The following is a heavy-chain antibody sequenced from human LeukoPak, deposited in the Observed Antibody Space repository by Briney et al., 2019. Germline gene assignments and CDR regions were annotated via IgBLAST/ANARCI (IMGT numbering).Heavy chain of an antibody. CDR1: GFTFSSYA. D-gene: IGHD3-10*01. Sequence: GGSLRLSCAASGFTFSSYAMSWVRQAPGKGLEWVSAISGSGGSTYYADSVKGRFTISRDNSKNPLYLQMNSLRAEDTAVYYCAKAMVRGVPRYGMDVWGQGTTVTVSS. CDR2: ISGSGGST. V-gene: IGHV3-23*01. CDR3: AKAMVRGVPRYGMDV. J-gene: IGHJ6*02.